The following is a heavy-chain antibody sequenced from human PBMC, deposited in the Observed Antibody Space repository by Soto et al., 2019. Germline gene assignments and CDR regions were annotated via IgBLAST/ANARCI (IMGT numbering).Heavy chain of an antibody. V-gene: IGHV4-31*03. D-gene: IGHD1-7*01. CDR2: IYYSGST. J-gene: IGHJ4*02. CDR3: ARRYGTTFDY. CDR1: GGSISSGGYY. Sequence: HSETLSLTCTVSGGSISSGGYYWSWIRQHPGKGLEWIGYIYYSGSTYYSPSLKSRVTISVDTSKNQFSLKLSSVTAADTAVYYCARRYGTTFDYWGQGTLVTVSS.